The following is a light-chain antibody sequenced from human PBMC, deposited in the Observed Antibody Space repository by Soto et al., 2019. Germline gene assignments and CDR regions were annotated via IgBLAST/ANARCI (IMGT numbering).Light chain of an antibody. CDR1: GSDVGGYDF. CDR3: SSYEGSTYVVV. V-gene: IGLV2-14*01. Sequence: QSALTQPASVSGSPGQSITISCTGTGSDVGGYDFVSWFQQHTGKDPKLIIYEVTNRPSGVAIRLSGSKSGNTASLTISGLQAEDEADYYCSSYEGSTYVVVFGTGTKLTVL. CDR2: EVT. J-gene: IGLJ1*01.